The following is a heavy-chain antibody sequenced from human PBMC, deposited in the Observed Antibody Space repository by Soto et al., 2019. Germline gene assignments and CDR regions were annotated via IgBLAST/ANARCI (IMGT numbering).Heavy chain of an antibody. V-gene: IGHV4-34*01. CDR3: ARGVRGVISAWFDP. CDR1: GGSFSGYY. Sequence: SETLSLTCAVYGGSFSGYYWSWIRQPPGKGLEWIGEINHSGSTNYNPSLKSRVTTSVDTSKNQFSLKLSSVTAADTAVYYCARGVRGVISAWFDPWGQGTLVTVSS. D-gene: IGHD3-10*01. CDR2: INHSGST. J-gene: IGHJ5*02.